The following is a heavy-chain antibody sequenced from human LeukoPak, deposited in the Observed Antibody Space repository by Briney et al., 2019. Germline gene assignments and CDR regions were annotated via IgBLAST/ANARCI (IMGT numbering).Heavy chain of an antibody. D-gene: IGHD3-9*01. Sequence: GGSLRLSCAASGFTFSSYAVSWVRQAPGKGLEWVSAISGSGGSTYYADSVKGRFTISRDNSKNTLYLQMNSLRAEDTAVYYCARDSPHYDILTGYPKAAFDVWGQGTMVTVSS. V-gene: IGHV3-23*01. J-gene: IGHJ3*01. CDR3: ARDSPHYDILTGYPKAAFDV. CDR1: GFTFSSYA. CDR2: ISGSGGST.